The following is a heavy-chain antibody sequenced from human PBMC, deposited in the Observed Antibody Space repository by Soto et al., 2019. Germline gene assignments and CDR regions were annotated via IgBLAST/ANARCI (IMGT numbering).Heavy chain of an antibody. D-gene: IGHD6-13*01. CDR2: IFYAGNT. J-gene: IGHJ5*02. CDR3: ARQAAAPGIDLWFDP. Sequence: QLQLQESGPGLVKPSETLSLTCNVSGGSISSSRSYWAWFRQPPGKELEWIANIFYAGNTYYNPSHKSRLTVSVDTSKNQFSLKLDSVTAADTAVYYCARQAAAPGIDLWFDPWGQGTLVTVSS. CDR1: GGSISSSRSY. V-gene: IGHV4-39*01.